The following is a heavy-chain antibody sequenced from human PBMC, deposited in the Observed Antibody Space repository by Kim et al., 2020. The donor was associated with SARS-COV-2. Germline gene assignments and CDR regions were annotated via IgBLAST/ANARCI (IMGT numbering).Heavy chain of an antibody. D-gene: IGHD2-2*01. Sequence: SETLSLTCAVYGGSFSGYYWSWIRQPPGKWLEWIGEINHSGSTNYNPSLKSRVTISVDTSKNQFSLKLSSVTAADTAVYYCHVVVPAATDAFDIWGQGTMVTVSS. CDR3: HVVVPAATDAFDI. V-gene: IGHV4-34*01. CDR1: GGSFSGYY. J-gene: IGHJ3*02. CDR2: INHSGST.